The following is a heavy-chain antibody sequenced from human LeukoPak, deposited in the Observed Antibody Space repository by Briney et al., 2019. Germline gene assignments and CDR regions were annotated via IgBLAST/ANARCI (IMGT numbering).Heavy chain of an antibody. V-gene: IGHV1-24*01. CDR2: FDPEDGET. CDR1: GYTLTELS. J-gene: IGHJ3*02. Sequence: GASVKVSCKVSGYTLTELSMHWVRQAPGKGLEWMGGFDPEDGETIYAQKFQGRVTMTEDTSTDTAYMELSSLRSEDTAVYYCATVRQWLVKRAFDIWGQGTMVTVSS. CDR3: ATVRQWLVKRAFDI. D-gene: IGHD6-19*01.